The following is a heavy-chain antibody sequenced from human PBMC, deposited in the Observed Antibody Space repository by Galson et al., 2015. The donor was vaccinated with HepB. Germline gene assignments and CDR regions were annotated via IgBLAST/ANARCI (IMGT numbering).Heavy chain of an antibody. V-gene: IGHV2-5*01. D-gene: IGHD7-27*01. J-gene: IGHJ4*02. CDR1: GFSLRTSGVG. CDR3: AHSRKLGMNFDY. CDR2: IYWNDDK. Sequence: PALVKPTQTLTLTCTFSGFSLRTSGVGVGWIRQPPGKALEWLALIYWNDDKRYSPSLKTRLTINKDTSKNPVVLTMTNMDPVDTGTYYCAHSRKLGMNFDYWGQGTLVTVSS.